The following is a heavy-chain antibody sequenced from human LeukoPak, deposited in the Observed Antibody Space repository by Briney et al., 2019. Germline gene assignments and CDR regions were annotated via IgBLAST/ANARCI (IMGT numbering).Heavy chain of an antibody. CDR3: AXXXFWSGYNWFDP. CDR2: INPNSGGT. D-gene: IGHD3-3*01. Sequence: ASVKVSCKASGYTFTGYYMHWVRQAPGQGLEWMGWINPNSGGTNYAQKFQGRVTMTRDTSISTAYMELSRLRSDDTAVYYCAXXXFWSGYNWFDPWGQGTLVTVSS. CDR1: GYTFTGYY. V-gene: IGHV1-2*02. J-gene: IGHJ5*02.